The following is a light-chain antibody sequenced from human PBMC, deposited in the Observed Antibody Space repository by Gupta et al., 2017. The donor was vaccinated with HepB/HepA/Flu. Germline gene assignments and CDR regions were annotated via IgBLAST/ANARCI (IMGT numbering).Light chain of an antibody. CDR1: SSDVGGYKY. CDR3: SSYTSSSTVV. V-gene: IGLV2-14*03. J-gene: IGLJ2*01. CDR2: DVS. Sequence: QSALPQPASVSGSPGQSITISCTGTSSDVGGYKYVSWYQQHPGKVHKLMIYDVSNRPAGVSNRFSGSKSGNTASLTISGLQAEDEADYYCSSYTSSSTVVFGGGTKLTVL.